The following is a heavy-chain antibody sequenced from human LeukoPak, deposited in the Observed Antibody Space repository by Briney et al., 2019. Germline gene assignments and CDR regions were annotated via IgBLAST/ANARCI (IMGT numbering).Heavy chain of an antibody. Sequence: ARSLRLSCTPSGFTFSNHAMTCVRQAPGKGLEWVSSMSSGRTHISYTDSVRGRLTISRENAKNSVYLVMNSLRAEDTATYYCARDRPTGASRVFVVQWGQGTLVTVSS. V-gene: IGHV3-21*01. D-gene: IGHD2-15*01. CDR3: ARDRPTGASRVFVVQ. CDR2: MSSGRTHI. CDR1: GFTFSNHA. J-gene: IGHJ4*02.